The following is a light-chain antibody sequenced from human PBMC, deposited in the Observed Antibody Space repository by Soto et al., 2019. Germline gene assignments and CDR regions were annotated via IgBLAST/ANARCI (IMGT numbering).Light chain of an antibody. CDR1: QSISSY. CDR3: QEYNSDSIT. Sequence: DIQMTQSPSSLSASVGDRVTITCQASQSISSYLNWYQQKPGKAPKLLIYTASSLESGVPSRFSGSGSGTEFTLTISSLQPDDSATYYCQEYNSDSITFGQGTRLEI. CDR2: TAS. J-gene: IGKJ5*01. V-gene: IGKV1-5*01.